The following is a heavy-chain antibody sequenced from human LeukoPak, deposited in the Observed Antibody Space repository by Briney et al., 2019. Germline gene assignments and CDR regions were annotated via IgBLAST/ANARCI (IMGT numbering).Heavy chain of an antibody. Sequence: SETLSLTCAVYGESFSGYYWSWIRQPPGKGLEWIGEINHSGSTNYNPSLKSRVTISVDTSKNQFSLKLSSVTAADTAVYYCSRRNPSYGSGSVDYWGQGTPVTVSS. D-gene: IGHD3-10*01. CDR2: INHSGST. CDR1: GESFSGYY. J-gene: IGHJ4*02. CDR3: SRRNPSYGSGSVDY. V-gene: IGHV4-34*01.